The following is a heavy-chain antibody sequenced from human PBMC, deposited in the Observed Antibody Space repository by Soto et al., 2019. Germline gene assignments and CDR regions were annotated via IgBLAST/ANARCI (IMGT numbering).Heavy chain of an antibody. J-gene: IGHJ4*02. CDR1: GGSFSGYY. D-gene: IGHD6-6*01. CDR3: ARGAARPV. V-gene: IGHV4-34*01. Sequence: SSETLSLTCAVYGGSFSGYYWSWIRQPPGKGLEWIGEINHSGSTNYNPSLKSRVTISVDTSKNQFSLKLSSVTAADTAVYYCARGAARPVWGQGTLVTVSS. CDR2: INHSGST.